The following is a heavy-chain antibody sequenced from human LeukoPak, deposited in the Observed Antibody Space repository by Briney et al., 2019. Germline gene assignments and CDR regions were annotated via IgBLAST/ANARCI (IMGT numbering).Heavy chain of an antibody. CDR2: ISGSGGST. CDR1: GFTFSSYA. CDR3: AKGLEIFGVVSPTMDV. Sequence: GGSLRLSCAASGFTFSSYAMHWVRQAPGKGLEWVSAISGSGGSTYYADSVKGRFTISRDNSKNTLYLQMNSLRAEDTAVYYCAKGLEIFGVVSPTMDVWGQGTTVTVSS. V-gene: IGHV3-23*01. J-gene: IGHJ6*02. D-gene: IGHD3-3*01.